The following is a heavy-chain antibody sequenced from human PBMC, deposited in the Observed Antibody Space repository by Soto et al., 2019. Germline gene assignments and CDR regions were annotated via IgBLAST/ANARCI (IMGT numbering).Heavy chain of an antibody. V-gene: IGHV1-46*01. CDR2: INPSGGST. CDR3: ARERGSSTVTCSFDY. J-gene: IGHJ4*02. CDR1: GYTFTSYY. D-gene: IGHD4-17*01. Sequence: QVQLVQSGAEVKKPGASVKVSCKASGYTFTSYYMHWVRQAPGQGLEWMGIINPSGGSTSYAQKFQGRVTMTRETSTSTVYMALSSLRSEDTAVYYCARERGSSTVTCSFDYWGQGTLVTVSS.